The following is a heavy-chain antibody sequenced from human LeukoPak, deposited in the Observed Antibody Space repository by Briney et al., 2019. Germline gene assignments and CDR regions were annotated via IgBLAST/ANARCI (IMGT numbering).Heavy chain of an antibody. J-gene: IGHJ4*02. CDR1: GYSFSNHW. CDR3: ARSDHGGYRYGR. CDR2: INPGDSDI. Sequence: GASLKISCKGSGYSFSNHWIVWVRQMPGKGLEWMGLINPGDSDIRYSPSFQGRVTISADSSISTAYLQWSSLKASDTAIYYCARSDHGGYRYGRWGQGTLVTVSA. V-gene: IGHV5-51*01. D-gene: IGHD5-18*01.